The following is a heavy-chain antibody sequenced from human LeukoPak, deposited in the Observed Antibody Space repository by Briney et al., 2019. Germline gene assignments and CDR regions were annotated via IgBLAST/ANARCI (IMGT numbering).Heavy chain of an antibody. CDR1: GYTFTGYY. CDR2: INPNSGGT. V-gene: IGHV1-2*02. D-gene: IGHD3-10*01. Sequence: ASVKASCKASGYTFTGYYMHWVRQAPGQGLEWMGWINPNSGGTNYAQKFQGRVTMTRDTSISTAYMELSRLRSDDTAVYYCARVPGGYYATTREHDYWGQGTLVTVSS. J-gene: IGHJ4*02. CDR3: ARVPGGYYATTREHDY.